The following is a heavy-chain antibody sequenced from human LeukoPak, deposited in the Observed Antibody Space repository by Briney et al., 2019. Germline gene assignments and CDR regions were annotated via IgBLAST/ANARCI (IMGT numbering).Heavy chain of an antibody. V-gene: IGHV4-59*01. J-gene: IGHJ5*02. CDR3: ARGAYWFDP. Sequence: PSETLSLTCTVSGGSISNYYWSWIRQPPGKGLEWIGYIYYSGSTNYNPSLKSRVTISVDTSKNQFSLKLSSVTAADTAVYYCARGAYWFDPWGQGTLVTVSS. CDR1: GGSISNYY. CDR2: IYYSGST.